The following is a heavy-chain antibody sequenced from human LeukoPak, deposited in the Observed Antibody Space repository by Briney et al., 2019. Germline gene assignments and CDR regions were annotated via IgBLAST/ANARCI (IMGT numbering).Heavy chain of an antibody. CDR2: LNHSGST. Sequence: SETLSLTCAVYGGSFSGYYWSWIRQPPGKGLEWIGELNHSGSTNYNPSLKSRVTISVDTSKNQFSLKLSSVTAADTAVYYCASSNREDNYQYWGQGTLVAVSS. CDR3: ASSNREDNYQY. J-gene: IGHJ1*01. D-gene: IGHD1-14*01. V-gene: IGHV4-34*01. CDR1: GGSFSGYY.